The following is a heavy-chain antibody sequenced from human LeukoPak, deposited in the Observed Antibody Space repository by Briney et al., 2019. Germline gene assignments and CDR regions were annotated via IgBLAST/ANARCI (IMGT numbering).Heavy chain of an antibody. Sequence: ASVKVSCKASGYTFTGYYMHWVRQAPGQGLEWMGIINPSGGSTSYAQKFQGRVTMTRDTSTSTVYMELSSLRSEDTAVYYCARAAMETYFDYWGQGTLVTVSS. V-gene: IGHV1-46*01. CDR3: ARAAMETYFDY. CDR1: GYTFTGYY. J-gene: IGHJ4*02. CDR2: INPSGGST. D-gene: IGHD5-18*01.